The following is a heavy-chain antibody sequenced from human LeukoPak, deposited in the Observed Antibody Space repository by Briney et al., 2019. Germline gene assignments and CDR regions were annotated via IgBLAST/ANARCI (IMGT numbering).Heavy chain of an antibody. CDR1: GFTFSIHA. Sequence: GGSLRLSCTTSGFTFSIHAMTWGRQAPGKGLQWVSSITGTGGGTYYAESVKGRFTISRDDSKNTLYLEMHSLRPDDTAIYYCATRAGVAVGGTMADYWGQGTLVTVSS. D-gene: IGHD1-1*01. J-gene: IGHJ4*02. V-gene: IGHV3-23*01. CDR2: ITGTGGGT. CDR3: ATRAGVAVGGTMADY.